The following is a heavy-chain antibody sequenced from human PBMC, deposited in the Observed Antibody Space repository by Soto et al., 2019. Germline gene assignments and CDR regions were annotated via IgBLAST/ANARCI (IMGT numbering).Heavy chain of an antibody. Sequence: ASVKVSCKASGYTFTNYDMHWVRQAPGQRLEWMGWINAGNGNTKYSQKFQGRVTITRDTSARTAYVELTSLRSDDTAVYYCARAGYCSSTSCSDAFDIWGQGTLVTVSS. CDR3: ARAGYCSSTSCSDAFDI. D-gene: IGHD2-2*01. CDR2: INAGNGNT. V-gene: IGHV1-3*01. CDR1: GYTFTNYD. J-gene: IGHJ3*02.